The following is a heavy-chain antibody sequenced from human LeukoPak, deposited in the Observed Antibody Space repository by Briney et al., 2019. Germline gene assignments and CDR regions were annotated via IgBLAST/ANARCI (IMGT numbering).Heavy chain of an antibody. CDR1: GFTFSSNE. V-gene: IGHV3-48*03. J-gene: IGHJ4*02. Sequence: GGSLRLSCAASGFTFSSNEMNWVRQAPGKGLEWVSYISSSGSTIYYADSVKGRFTISRDNAKNSLYLQMNSLRAEDTAVYYCARPDFWSGSGSGNFDYWGQGTLVTVSS. CDR3: ARPDFWSGSGSGNFDY. CDR2: ISSSGSTI. D-gene: IGHD3-3*01.